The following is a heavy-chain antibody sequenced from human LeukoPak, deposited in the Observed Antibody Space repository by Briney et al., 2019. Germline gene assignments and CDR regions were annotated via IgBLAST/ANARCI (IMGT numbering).Heavy chain of an antibody. D-gene: IGHD6-6*01. CDR1: GGSISSYY. V-gene: IGHV4-59*05. J-gene: IGHJ4*02. Sequence: SETLSLTCTVSGGSISSYYWSWIRQPPGKGLEWIGSIYYSGSTYYNPSLKSRVTISVDTSKNQFSLKLSSVTAADTAVYYCARVSSSRFGGAGRWGQGTLVTVSS. CDR3: ARVSSSRFGGAGR. CDR2: IYYSGST.